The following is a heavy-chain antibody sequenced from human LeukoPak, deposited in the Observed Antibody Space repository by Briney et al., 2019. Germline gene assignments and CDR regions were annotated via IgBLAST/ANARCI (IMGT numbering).Heavy chain of an antibody. CDR3: ARDRIAAAGPGHYYYCYGMDV. CDR2: ISAYNGNT. Sequence: ASVKVSCKASGYTFTSYGVSWVRQAPGQGLEWMGWISAYNGNTNYAQKLQGRVTMTTDTSTSTAYMELRSLRSDDTAVYYCARDRIAAAGPGHYYYCYGMDVWGQGTTVTVSS. V-gene: IGHV1-18*01. CDR1: GYTFTSYG. D-gene: IGHD6-13*01. J-gene: IGHJ6*02.